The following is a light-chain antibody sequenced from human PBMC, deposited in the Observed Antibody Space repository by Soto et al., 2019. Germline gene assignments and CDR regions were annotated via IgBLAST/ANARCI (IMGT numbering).Light chain of an antibody. V-gene: IGLV1-51*01. CDR2: DTN. CDR3: GTWDSRLSGVL. J-gene: IGLJ2*01. CDR1: SSDIGNNY. Sequence: QSVLTQPPSVSAAPGQKVTISCSGSSSDIGNNYVSWYQQLPGTAPKLLIYDTNKRPSGIPGRFSGSKSGTSATLGITGLQTGDEAIYYCGTWDSRLSGVLFGGGTKLTVL.